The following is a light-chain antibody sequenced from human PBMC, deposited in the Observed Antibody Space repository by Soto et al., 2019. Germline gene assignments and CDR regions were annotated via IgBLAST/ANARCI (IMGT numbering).Light chain of an antibody. Sequence: QSVLTQPASVSGSPGQSITISCTGTSSDVGGYNFVSWYQQHPGEAPKLIIYEVSNRPSGVSYRFSASKSGNTASLTISGLQAEDEADYYCSSYTNGSTYVLGGGTKVTVL. J-gene: IGLJ1*01. CDR1: SSDVGGYNF. CDR2: EVS. V-gene: IGLV2-14*01. CDR3: SSYTNGSTYV.